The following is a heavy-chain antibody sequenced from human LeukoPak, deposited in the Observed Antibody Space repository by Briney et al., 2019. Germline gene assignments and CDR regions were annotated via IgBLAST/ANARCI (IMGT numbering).Heavy chain of an antibody. CDR2: INHSGST. D-gene: IGHD2-2*01. Sequence: SETLSLTCAVYGGSFSDFYWSWIRHSPGKGLEWIGQINHSGSTNYNPSLKSRVTISEDTSKNQFSLNLNSVTAADTAVYYCARVSLSAFDPWGQGTLVTVSS. J-gene: IGHJ5*02. CDR3: ARVSLSAFDP. CDR1: GGSFSDFY. V-gene: IGHV4-34*01.